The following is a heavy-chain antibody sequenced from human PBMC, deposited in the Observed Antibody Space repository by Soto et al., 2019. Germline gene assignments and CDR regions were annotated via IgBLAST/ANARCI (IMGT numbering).Heavy chain of an antibody. CDR2: IYWNDDK. J-gene: IGHJ5*02. CDR3: AKSGSSGWYGWFDP. D-gene: IGHD6-19*01. CDR1: GFSLRTSGVG. Sequence: VSGPTLVNPTQTLTLTCIFSGFSLRTSGVGVGWIRQPPGKALEWLGFIYWNDDKRYSPSLKSRLTITKDTSKNQVVLTMTNMDSVDTATYYCAKSGSSGWYGWFDPWGQGTLVTVSS. V-gene: IGHV2-5*01.